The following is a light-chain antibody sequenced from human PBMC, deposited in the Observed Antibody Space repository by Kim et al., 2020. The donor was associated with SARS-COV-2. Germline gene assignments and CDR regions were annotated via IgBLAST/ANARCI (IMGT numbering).Light chain of an antibody. V-gene: IGKV3-20*01. J-gene: IGKJ5*01. CDR1: ASLNSNS. Sequence: PGERATLTCRASASLNSNSLAWYQQRPGQAPRLLVYGASSRATGIPDKFSGSGSGTAFTLTISRLEPADFAVYYCQQYGGSPMITFGQGTRLEIK. CDR3: QQYGGSPMIT. CDR2: GAS.